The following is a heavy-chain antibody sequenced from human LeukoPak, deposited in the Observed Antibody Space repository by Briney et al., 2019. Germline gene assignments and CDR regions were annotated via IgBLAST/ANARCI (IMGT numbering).Heavy chain of an antibody. CDR3: ARPATGYCSSAGCHWDS. J-gene: IGHJ4*02. Sequence: PGGSLRLSCAASGFTFSTHSMYWVRQAPGKGLEWVSSISASGNFIHYAESVRGRFTISRDNAKNSLYLQMNSLGAQDTAVYYCARPATGYCSSAGCHWDSWGQGTLVTVSP. V-gene: IGHV3-21*01. D-gene: IGHD2-2*01. CDR2: ISASGNFI. CDR1: GFTFSTHS.